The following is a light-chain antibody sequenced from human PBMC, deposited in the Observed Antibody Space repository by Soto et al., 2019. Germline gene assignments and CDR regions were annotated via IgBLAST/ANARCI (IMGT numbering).Light chain of an antibody. V-gene: IGLV2-14*01. J-gene: IGLJ1*01. CDR2: EVR. Sequence: QSALAQPASVSGSPGQSITISCTGTSSDIGGYNSVSWYHQHPGKAPKLMIYEVRNRPSGISNRFSGSKSGNTASLTISGLQAEDEADYYCSSYTSSVAHVFGTGTKVTIL. CDR1: SSDIGGYNS. CDR3: SSYTSSVAHV.